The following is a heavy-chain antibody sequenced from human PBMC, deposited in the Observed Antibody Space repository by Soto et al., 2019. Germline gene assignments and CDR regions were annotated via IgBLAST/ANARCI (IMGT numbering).Heavy chain of an antibody. CDR3: VPGSSGTRGEDS. V-gene: IGHV3-23*01. Sequence: PGGSLRLSCAASGLTLSNHAMTWVRQAPGKGLDWVSTVSEYGDVTYYADSVRGRFTISRDNSKNTLYLQLNNLRVEDTAVYYCVPGSSGTRGEDSWGPGVVVTSPQ. J-gene: IGHJ4*02. D-gene: IGHD3-10*01. CDR2: VSEYGDVT. CDR1: GLTLSNHA.